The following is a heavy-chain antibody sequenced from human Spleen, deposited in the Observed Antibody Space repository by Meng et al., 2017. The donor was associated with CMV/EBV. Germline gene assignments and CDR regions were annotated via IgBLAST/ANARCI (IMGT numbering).Heavy chain of an antibody. Sequence: SETLSLTCAVYGGSFSGYYWSWIRQPPGKGLEWIGEINHSGSTNYNPSLKSRVTISVDTSKNQFSLKLSSVTAADTAVYYCAKGGEWTLDDWGQGTLVTVSS. CDR2: INHSGST. CDR1: GGSFSGYY. J-gene: IGHJ4*02. CDR3: AKGGEWTLDD. V-gene: IGHV4-34*01. D-gene: IGHD3-3*01.